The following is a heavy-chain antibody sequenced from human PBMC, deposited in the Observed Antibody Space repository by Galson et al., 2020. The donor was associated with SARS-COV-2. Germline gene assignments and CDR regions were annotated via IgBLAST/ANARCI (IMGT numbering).Heavy chain of an antibody. CDR2: TYYRSKWYY. D-gene: IGHD2-2*01. CDR3: ARDYKSSWRPIDHYNAMDV. V-gene: IGHV6-1*01. Sequence: SQTLSLTCAISGDRVSSNTAAWHWVRQSPSRGLEWLGRTYYRSKWYYDYAPSVKSRLTIHPDTSKNQFSLQLNSVTPGDTAVYYCARDYKSSWRPIDHYNAMDVWGQGTTVIVSS. CDR1: GDRVSSNTAA. J-gene: IGHJ6*02.